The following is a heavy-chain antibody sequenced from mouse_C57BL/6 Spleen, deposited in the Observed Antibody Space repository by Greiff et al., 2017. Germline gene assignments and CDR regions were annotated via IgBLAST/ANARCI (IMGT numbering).Heavy chain of an antibody. CDR2: IYPGDGDT. V-gene: IGHV1-82*01. J-gene: IGHJ2*01. CDR1: GYAFSSSW. Sequence: QVQLQQSGPELVKPGASVKISCKASGYAFSSSWMNWVKQRPGKGLEWIGRIYPGDGDTNYNGKFKGKATLTADKSSSTAYMQLSSLTSEDSAVYFCARTYCYGSSYYFDYWGQGTTLTVSS. D-gene: IGHD1-1*01. CDR3: ARTYCYGSSYYFDY.